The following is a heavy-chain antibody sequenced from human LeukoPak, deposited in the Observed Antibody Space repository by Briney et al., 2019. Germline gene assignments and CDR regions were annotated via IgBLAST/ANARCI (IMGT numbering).Heavy chain of an antibody. D-gene: IGHD4-23*01. Sequence: PGGSLRLSCAASGFTFSSYFWSHLLRQPREKGLGWVSRIKTDGSSSTYADSAKGRFTISRDNAKNTLYLQMSTLRAEDTAVYYSTRDLDFGGSSSFEYWGQGTLVTVSS. V-gene: IGHV3-74*01. J-gene: IGHJ4*02. CDR2: IKTDGSSS. CDR1: GFTFSSYFW. CDR3: TRDLDFGGSSSFEY.